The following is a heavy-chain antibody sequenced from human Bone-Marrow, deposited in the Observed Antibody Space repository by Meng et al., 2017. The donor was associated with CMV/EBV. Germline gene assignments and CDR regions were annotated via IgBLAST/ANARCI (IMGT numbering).Heavy chain of an antibody. CDR2: LYNSGST. Sequence: GPLQESGPRLVKPSETLSLPCPVSGDSLNTYFLSWIRQPAGKGLEWIGRLYNSGSTNYNPSLNSRVTMSIDTSNKQFSLRLSSVTAADTAVYYCATRRAHSDGRGSWYYQFDHWGQGTLVTVSS. J-gene: IGHJ4*02. D-gene: IGHD3-22*01. CDR1: GDSLNTYF. V-gene: IGHV4-4*07. CDR3: ATRRAHSDGRGSWYYQFDH.